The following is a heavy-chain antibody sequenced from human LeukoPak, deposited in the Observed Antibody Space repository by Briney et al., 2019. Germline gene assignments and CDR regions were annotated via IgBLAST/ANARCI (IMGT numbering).Heavy chain of an antibody. CDR3: ALYSSSWSYYFDY. CDR2: VYYSGST. Sequence: PSETLSLTCTVSGGSISSSSYYWGWIRQPPGKGLEWIGSVYYSGSTSYNPSLKSRVIISVDKSKNQFSLRLNSVTAADTALYYCALYSSSWSYYFDYWGQGTLVTVSS. CDR1: GGSISSSSYY. V-gene: IGHV4-39*01. D-gene: IGHD6-13*01. J-gene: IGHJ4*02.